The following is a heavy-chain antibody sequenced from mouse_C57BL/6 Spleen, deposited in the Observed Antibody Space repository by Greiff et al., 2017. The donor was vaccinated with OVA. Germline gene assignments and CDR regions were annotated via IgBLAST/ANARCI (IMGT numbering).Heavy chain of an antibody. J-gene: IGHJ2*01. Sequence: VQLQQPGAELVKPGASVKLSCKASGYTFTSYWMQWVKQRPGQGLEWIGEIDPSDSYTNYNQKFKGKATLTVDTSSSTAYMQLSSLTSEDSAVYYCAIPHYYGSSHYFDYWGQGTTLTVSS. CDR1: GYTFTSYW. V-gene: IGHV1-50*01. D-gene: IGHD1-1*01. CDR3: AIPHYYGSSHYFDY. CDR2: IDPSDSYT.